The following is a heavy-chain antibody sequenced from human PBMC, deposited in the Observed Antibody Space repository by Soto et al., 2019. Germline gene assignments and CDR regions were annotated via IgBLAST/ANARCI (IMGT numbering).Heavy chain of an antibody. Sequence: VESLKISCTGSGYIFKNYWISWVLQMPVKGLEWMGRIDPSDSYTNYSPSFQGHVTISIDKSIGTAYLQWTRLKASDTAMYYCARQLYSRSADLNWFDPWGQGTLVTVSS. J-gene: IGHJ5*02. D-gene: IGHD6-6*01. CDR3: ARQLYSRSADLNWFDP. V-gene: IGHV5-10-1*01. CDR2: IDPSDSYT. CDR1: GYIFKNYW.